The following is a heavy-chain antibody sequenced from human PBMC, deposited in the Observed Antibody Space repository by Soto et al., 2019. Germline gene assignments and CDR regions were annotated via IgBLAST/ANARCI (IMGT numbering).Heavy chain of an antibody. CDR1: GYTFTSYA. J-gene: IGHJ4*02. CDR3: ARAALMTGTTLMDY. D-gene: IGHD1-1*01. Sequence: QVQLVQSGAEVKKPGASVKVSCKASGYTFTSYAMHWVRQAPGQRLEWMGWLNAGNGNTKYSQKFQGRVTITRNTSAITAYMELSSLGTEDTVVYYWARAALMTGTTLMDYWGQGTLVTVSS. CDR2: LNAGNGNT. V-gene: IGHV1-3*01.